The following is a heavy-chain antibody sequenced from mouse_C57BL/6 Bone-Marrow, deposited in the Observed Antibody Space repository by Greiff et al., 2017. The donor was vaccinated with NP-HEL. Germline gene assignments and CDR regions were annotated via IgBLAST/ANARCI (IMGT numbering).Heavy chain of an antibody. CDR1: GFTFSSYA. D-gene: IGHD2-10*02. J-gene: IGHJ3*01. CDR2: ISDGGSYT. V-gene: IGHV5-4*01. CDR3: ARDPSLGFAY. Sequence: EVQGVESGGGLVKPGGSLKLSCPASGFTFSSYAMSWVRQTPEKRLEWVATISDGGSYTYYPDNVKGRFTISRDNAKNNLYLQMSHLKSEDTAMYYCARDPSLGFAYWGQGTLVTVSA.